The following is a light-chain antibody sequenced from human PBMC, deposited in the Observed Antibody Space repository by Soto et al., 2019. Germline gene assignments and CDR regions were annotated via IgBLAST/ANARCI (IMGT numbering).Light chain of an antibody. CDR1: QSISSW. CDR2: DAS. J-gene: IGKJ2*01. CDR3: QQYNSYS. Sequence: DIPMTQSPSTLSASVGDRVTITCRASQSISSWLAWYQQKPGKAPKLLIYDASSLESGVPSRFSGSGSGTEFTLTISSLQHDDFATYYCQQYNSYSFGQGTKLEIK. V-gene: IGKV1-5*01.